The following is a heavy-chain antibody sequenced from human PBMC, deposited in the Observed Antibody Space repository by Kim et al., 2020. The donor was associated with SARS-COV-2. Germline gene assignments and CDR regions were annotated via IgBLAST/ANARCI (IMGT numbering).Heavy chain of an antibody. J-gene: IGHJ4*02. CDR3: AKYFGSSGYHPFDF. V-gene: IGHV3-23*01. CDR1: KSTFTGYA. D-gene: IGHD3-22*01. CDR2: IVGGGGST. Sequence: GGSLRLSCVASKSTFTGYAMNWVRQAPGRGLEWVSAIVGGGGSTYYADSVKGRFTISRDNSKNTLYLQMDNLRADDTAVYYCAKYFGSSGYHPFDFWGQGTLVTVSS.